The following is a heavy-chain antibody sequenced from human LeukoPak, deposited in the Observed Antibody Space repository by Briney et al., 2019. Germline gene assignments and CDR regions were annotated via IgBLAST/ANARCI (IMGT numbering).Heavy chain of an antibody. D-gene: IGHD6-19*01. CDR1: GFTFSSYA. CDR2: ISNDGSNK. J-gene: IGHJ4*02. CDR3: ASLSSGWYNPPDY. V-gene: IGHV3-30*04. Sequence: PGRSLRLSCAASGFTFSSYAMHWVRQAPGKGLEWVVVISNDGSNKYYADSVKGRFTISRDNSKNTLYLQMNSLRAEDTAVYYCASLSSGWYNPPDYWGQGTLVTVSS.